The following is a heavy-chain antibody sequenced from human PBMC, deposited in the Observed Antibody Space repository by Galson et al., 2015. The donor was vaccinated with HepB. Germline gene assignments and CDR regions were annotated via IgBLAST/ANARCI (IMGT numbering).Heavy chain of an antibody. CDR3: ARDRDIVVVVAATPYYYSGMDV. V-gene: IGHV1-69*13. CDR2: IIPIFGTA. Sequence: SVKVSCKASGGTFSSYAISWVRQAPGQGLEWMGGIIPIFGTANYAQKFQGRVTITADESTSTAYMELSSLRSEDTAVYYCARDRDIVVVVAATPYYYSGMDVWGQGTTVTVSS. D-gene: IGHD2-15*01. CDR1: GGTFSSYA. J-gene: IGHJ6*02.